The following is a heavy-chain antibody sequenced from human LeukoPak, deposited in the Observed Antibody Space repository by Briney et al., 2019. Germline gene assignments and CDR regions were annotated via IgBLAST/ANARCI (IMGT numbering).Heavy chain of an antibody. Sequence: SETLSLTCTISGGSISTFYWSWLRQPPGKGLEGIAYIFHTGNSNYNPSLKGRVTISVDTSKNQFSLKVNSVTAADTAMYYCARHPFSDGFDIWGQGTMVTVSS. CDR2: IFHTGNS. J-gene: IGHJ3*02. V-gene: IGHV4-59*08. CDR3: ARHPFSDGFDI. CDR1: GGSISTFY.